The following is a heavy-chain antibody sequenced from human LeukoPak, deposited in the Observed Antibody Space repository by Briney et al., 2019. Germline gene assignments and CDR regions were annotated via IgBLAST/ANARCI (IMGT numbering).Heavy chain of an antibody. CDR3: ARGGLVRVGGYGSLSRQHPHFDY. V-gene: IGHV5-51*01. CDR1: GYSFTSYW. D-gene: IGHD5-12*01. Sequence: HGESLKLSCKGSGYSFTSYWIGWVRQMPGKGLEWMGIIYPGDSDTRYSPSFQGQVTISADKSISTAYLQWSSLKASDTAMYYCARGGLVRVGGYGSLSRQHPHFDYWGQGTLVTVSS. J-gene: IGHJ4*02. CDR2: IYPGDSDT.